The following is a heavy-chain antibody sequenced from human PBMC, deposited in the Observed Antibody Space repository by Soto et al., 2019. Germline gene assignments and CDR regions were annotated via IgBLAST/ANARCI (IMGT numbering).Heavy chain of an antibody. J-gene: IGHJ3*01. D-gene: IGHD4-17*01. Sequence: QVHLQESGPGLVKPSATLSLTCSVSGGSISSDAYLWSWVRQHPGKGLEWIGYIYYSGKTYFNPSLRSRLAISMNTYKNHLSLKLTSITAADTAVYYCAIASVITQEALAWGQGTLVTVSS. CDR2: IYYSGKT. CDR3: AIASVITQEALA. CDR1: GGSISSDAYL. V-gene: IGHV4-31*03.